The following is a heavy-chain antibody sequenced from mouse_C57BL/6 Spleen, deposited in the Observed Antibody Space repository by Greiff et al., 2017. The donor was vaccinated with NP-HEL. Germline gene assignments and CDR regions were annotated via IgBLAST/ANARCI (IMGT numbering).Heavy chain of an antibody. Sequence: EVQLQQSGAELVRPGASVKLSCTASGFNIKDDYMHWVKQRPEQGLEWIGWIDPENGDTEYASKFQGKATITAYTSSNTAYLQLSSLTSEDTAVYYCTGQLRLEAWFAYWGQGTLVTVSA. D-gene: IGHD3-2*02. CDR2: IDPENGDT. CDR1: GFNIKDDY. J-gene: IGHJ3*01. CDR3: TGQLRLEAWFAY. V-gene: IGHV14-4*01.